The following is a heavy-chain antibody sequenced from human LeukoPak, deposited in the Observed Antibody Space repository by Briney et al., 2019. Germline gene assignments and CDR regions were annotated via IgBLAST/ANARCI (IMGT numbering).Heavy chain of an antibody. CDR2: IYTSGST. J-gene: IGHJ4*02. Sequence: SETLSLTCTVSGGSISSGSYYWSWIRQPAGKGLEWIGRIYTSGSTNYNPSLKSRVTISVDTSKNQFSLKLSSVTAADTAVYYCARPLHYYDSSAIDYWGQGTLVTVSS. CDR1: GGSISSGSYY. CDR3: ARPLHYYDSSAIDY. D-gene: IGHD3-22*01. V-gene: IGHV4-61*02.